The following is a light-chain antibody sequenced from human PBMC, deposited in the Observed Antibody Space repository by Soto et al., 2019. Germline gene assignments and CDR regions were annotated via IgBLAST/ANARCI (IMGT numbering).Light chain of an antibody. CDR1: SGDVGGYDY. CDR3: SSYAGSDNPYV. V-gene: IGLV2-8*01. CDR2: EVT. J-gene: IGLJ1*01. Sequence: QSALTQPPSASGSTGQSVTISCTGTSGDVGGYDYVSWYQQHPGKAPKLMIYEVTKRPLGVPDRFSGSKSGNTASLTVSGLQAEDEADYYCSSYAGSDNPYVFGTGTKVTVL.